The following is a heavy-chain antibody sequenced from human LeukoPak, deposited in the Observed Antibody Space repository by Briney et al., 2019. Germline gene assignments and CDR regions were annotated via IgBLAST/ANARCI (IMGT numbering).Heavy chain of an antibody. CDR1: GFTFSSSS. D-gene: IGHD3-22*01. Sequence: GGSLSLSCAASGFTFSSSSMNWVRQAPGKGLEWVSYISSSSSTIHYAESVKGRFTISRVNAKNSLYLQMNSLRDEDTAVYYCAREMAHYFDSSGYSFWGQGTLVTVSS. CDR3: AREMAHYFDSSGYSF. CDR2: ISSSSSTI. J-gene: IGHJ4*02. V-gene: IGHV3-48*02.